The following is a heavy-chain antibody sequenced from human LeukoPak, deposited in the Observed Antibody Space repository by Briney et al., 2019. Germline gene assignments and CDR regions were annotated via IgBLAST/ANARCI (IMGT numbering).Heavy chain of an antibody. J-gene: IGHJ4*02. D-gene: IGHD3-16*01. Sequence: GGSLRLSCAASGFTFNSYAMTWVRQAPGKGLEWVSGISGSGSSTDYADSVKGRFSISRDNAKNTLYLQMNSLRAEDTAVYYCAKVKGGPYYFDYWGQGTLVTVSS. CDR1: GFTFNSYA. CDR3: AKVKGGPYYFDY. V-gene: IGHV3-23*01. CDR2: ISGSGSST.